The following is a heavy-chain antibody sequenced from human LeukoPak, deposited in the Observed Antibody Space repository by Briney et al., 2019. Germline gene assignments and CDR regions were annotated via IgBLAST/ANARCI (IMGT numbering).Heavy chain of an antibody. Sequence: GESLKISCAASGFTFSSYAMSWVRQAPGKGPEWVSGISGSGGTTYYADSVQGRFTISRDNSKKTLFLQMSSLRAEDTAVYYCAKGDVVTAIFPLDYWGQGTLVIVSS. J-gene: IGHJ4*02. CDR1: GFTFSSYA. V-gene: IGHV3-23*01. CDR3: AKGDVVTAIFPLDY. D-gene: IGHD5-12*01. CDR2: ISGSGGTT.